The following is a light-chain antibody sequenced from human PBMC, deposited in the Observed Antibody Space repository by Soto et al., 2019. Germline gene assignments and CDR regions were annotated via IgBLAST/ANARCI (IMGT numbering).Light chain of an antibody. CDR1: QALRSSY. CDR3: QQYGTSPRPIT. J-gene: IGKJ5*01. Sequence: EIVFTQSPATLSLSPGERATLSCGASQALRSSYLAWYQQKPGLAPRLLIYATSSRATGIPDRFSGGGSGTDFTLTINKLEPEDFAVYYCQQYGTSPRPITFGQGTRLEIK. V-gene: IGKV3D-20*01. CDR2: ATS.